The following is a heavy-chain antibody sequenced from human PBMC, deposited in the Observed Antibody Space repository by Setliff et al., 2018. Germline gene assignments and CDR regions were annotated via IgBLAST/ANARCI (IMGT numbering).Heavy chain of an antibody. J-gene: IGHJ3*01. CDR3: VRDQRVGANADDAFRL. Sequence: ASVKVSCKASGYAFTSFGVNWVRQAPGQGLEWMGWISPYNGITGYAQTLQGRVTMTTDTSTKTAYMELRSLRSDDTAVYYCVRDQRVGANADDAFRLWGQGTRVTVSS. V-gene: IGHV1-18*01. D-gene: IGHD1-26*01. CDR2: ISPYNGIT. CDR1: GYAFTSFG.